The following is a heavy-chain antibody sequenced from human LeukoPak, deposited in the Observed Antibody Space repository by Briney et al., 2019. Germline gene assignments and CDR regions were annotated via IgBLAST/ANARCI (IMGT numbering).Heavy chain of an antibody. Sequence: ASVKVSCKASGYTFTGYYMHWVRQAPGQGLEWMGWINPNSGGTNYAQKFQGRVTITRDTSISTAYMELSRLRSDDTAVYYCARESGTMIARGGLYWGQGTLVTVSS. CDR1: GYTFTGYY. V-gene: IGHV1-2*02. CDR3: ARESGTMIARGGLY. CDR2: INPNSGGT. J-gene: IGHJ4*02. D-gene: IGHD3-22*01.